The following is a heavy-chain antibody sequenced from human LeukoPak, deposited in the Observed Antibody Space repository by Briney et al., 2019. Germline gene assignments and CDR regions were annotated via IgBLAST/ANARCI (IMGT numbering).Heavy chain of an antibody. CDR1: GFTFTSYG. V-gene: IGHV3-21*01. D-gene: IGHD1-26*01. Sequence: GGSLRLSCAASGFTFTSYGMTWVRQAPGKGLEWVSSISASGGNTNYADSVNGRFTISRDDPKNSLYLQMNSLRAEDTAVYYCARGLYGSPGDYWGQGTLVTVSS. CDR2: ISASGGNT. J-gene: IGHJ4*02. CDR3: ARGLYGSPGDY.